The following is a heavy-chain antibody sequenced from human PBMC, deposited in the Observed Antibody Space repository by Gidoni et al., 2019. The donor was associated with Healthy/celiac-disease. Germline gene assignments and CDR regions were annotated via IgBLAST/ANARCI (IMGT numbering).Heavy chain of an antibody. D-gene: IGHD6-13*01. CDR2: ISYDGSNK. Sequence: QVQLVESGGGVAQPGRSLRLSCAASGFTLRNKAMHWVGQATGKGLEWAEVISYDGSNKYYADSVKGRCTISRDNSKNTLYLQMNSLRAEDTAVYYCARDGAAGTGRAFDYWGQGTLVTVSS. CDR1: GFTLRNKA. CDR3: ARDGAAGTGRAFDY. V-gene: IGHV3-30-3*01. J-gene: IGHJ4*02.